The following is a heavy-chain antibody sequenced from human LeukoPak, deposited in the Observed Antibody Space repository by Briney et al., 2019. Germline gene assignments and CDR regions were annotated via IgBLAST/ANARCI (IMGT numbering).Heavy chain of an antibody. V-gene: IGHV1-18*01. Sequence: ASVKVSCKASGYTFTSYGISWVRQAPGQGLEWMGWISAYNGNTNYVQKLQGRVTMTTDTSTSTAYMELRSLRSDDTAVYYCARAGFGSGWYGYDYWGQGTLVTVSS. CDR1: GYTFTSYG. J-gene: IGHJ4*02. D-gene: IGHD6-19*01. CDR2: ISAYNGNT. CDR3: ARAGFGSGWYGYDY.